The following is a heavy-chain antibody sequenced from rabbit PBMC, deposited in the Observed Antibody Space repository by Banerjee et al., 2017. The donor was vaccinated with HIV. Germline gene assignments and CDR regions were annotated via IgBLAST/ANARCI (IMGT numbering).Heavy chain of an antibody. CDR2: IYIGEDAT. J-gene: IGHJ4*01. V-gene: IGHV1S45*01. CDR3: ARSSDYDYATLGLNL. D-gene: IGHD6-1*01. Sequence: QEQLEESGGDLVKPEGSLTLTCTASGFSFSSSYWLCWVRQAPGKGLEWIACIYIGEDATNYASWAKGRFTISKTSSTTVTLQMTSLTAADTATYFCARSSDYDYATLGLNLWGQGTLVTVS. CDR1: GFSFSSSYW.